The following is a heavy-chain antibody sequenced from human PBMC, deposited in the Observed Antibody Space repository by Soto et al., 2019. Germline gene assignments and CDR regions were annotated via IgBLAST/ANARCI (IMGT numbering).Heavy chain of an antibody. J-gene: IGHJ6*02. CDR1: GGSVNSGLYY. D-gene: IGHD3-10*01. CDR2: IYSRGNT. V-gene: IGHV4-31*03. CDR3: ARLNAGLIYGAGGGMDV. Sequence: PSETLSLTCTISGGSVNSGLYYWTWIRQHPVKGLEWIGYIYSRGNTYYNPSFKSRLSIAVDTSKSQFSLKLSSVTAAATAVYYCARLNAGLIYGAGGGMDVWGQGTTVTVSS.